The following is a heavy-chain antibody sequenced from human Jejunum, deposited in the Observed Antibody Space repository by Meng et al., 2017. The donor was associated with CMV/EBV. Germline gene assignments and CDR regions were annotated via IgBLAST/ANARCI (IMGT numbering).Heavy chain of an antibody. CDR3: ARGEDWNEGGRFDY. V-gene: IGHV4-39*07. J-gene: IGHJ4*02. CDR2: IHYNGSA. CDR1: TSGSSYC. D-gene: IGHD1-1*01. Sequence: TSGSSYCMRWVRQAPGKGLEWMGSIHYNGSANYNPDPESRVSISVGTTNNQFSLKVNSDPAADTAVYYCARGEDWNEGGRFDYWGQGTLVTVSS.